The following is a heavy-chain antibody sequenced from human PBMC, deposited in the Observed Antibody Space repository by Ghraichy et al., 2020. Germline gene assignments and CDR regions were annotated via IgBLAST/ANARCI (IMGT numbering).Heavy chain of an antibody. CDR2: IYTSGST. V-gene: IGHV4-4*09. Sequence: SETLSLTCTVSGGSISSYYWSWIRQPPGKGLEWIGYIYTSGSTNYNPSLKSRVTISVDTSKNQFSLKLSSVTAADTAVYYCARADKQWLALHGAFDIWGQGTMVTVSS. D-gene: IGHD6-19*01. J-gene: IGHJ3*02. CDR3: ARADKQWLALHGAFDI. CDR1: GGSISSYY.